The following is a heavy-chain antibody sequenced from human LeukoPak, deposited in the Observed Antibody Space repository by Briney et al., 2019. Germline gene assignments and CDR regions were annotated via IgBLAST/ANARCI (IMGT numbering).Heavy chain of an antibody. V-gene: IGHV3-7*01. Sequence: PGGSVRLSCVASGFTCSRYSMIWVPQAPGKGLEGGININQDGSEKYYVDYVKGRFTISRDHAKNSLYLQMNSLRAEDTAVYYCARRPYYYDSSGYYYFDYWGQGTLVTVSS. J-gene: IGHJ4*02. CDR1: GFTCSRYS. CDR2: INQDGSEK. D-gene: IGHD3-22*01. CDR3: ARRPYYYDSSGYYYFDY.